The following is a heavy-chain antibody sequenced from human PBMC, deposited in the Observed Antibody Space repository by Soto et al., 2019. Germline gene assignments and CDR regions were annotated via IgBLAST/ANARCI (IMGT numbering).Heavy chain of an antibody. CDR1: GYTLTELS. Sequence: ASVKVSCKVSGYTLTELSMHWARQAPGQGLEWMGWISAYNGNTNYAQKLQGRVTMTTDTSTSTAYMELRSLRSDDTAVYYCARDDPGTYENSDYWGQGTLVTVSS. D-gene: IGHD1-1*01. CDR2: ISAYNGNT. V-gene: IGHV1-18*01. J-gene: IGHJ4*02. CDR3: ARDDPGTYENSDY.